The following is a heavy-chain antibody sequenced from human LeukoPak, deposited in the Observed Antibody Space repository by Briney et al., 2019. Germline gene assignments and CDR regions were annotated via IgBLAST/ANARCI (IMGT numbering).Heavy chain of an antibody. CDR1: GCAFRSYV. D-gene: IGHD3-16*01. V-gene: IGHV3-23*01. J-gene: IGHJ3*02. CDR2: ISGSGGTT. Sequence: GGSLRLSCAASGCAFRSYVMSWVRQAPGKGPKWVSGISGSGGTTYYIDSVRGRFTISRDNSKNTLYLQMSSLRAEDTAVYSCVNPTYAFGGLTPFAFDIWGQGTMVTVSS. CDR3: VNPTYAFGGLTPFAFDI.